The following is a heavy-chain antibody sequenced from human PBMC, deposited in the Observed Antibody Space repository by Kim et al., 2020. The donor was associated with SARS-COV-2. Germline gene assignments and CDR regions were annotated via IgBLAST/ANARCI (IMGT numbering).Heavy chain of an antibody. V-gene: IGHV3-53*04. CDR1: GFTVSSNY. CDR3: ARVFGLTPYYYYYYMDV. D-gene: IGHD3-16*01. CDR2: IYSGGST. J-gene: IGHJ6*03. Sequence: GGSLRLSCAASGFTVSSNYMSWVRQAPGKGLEWVSVIYSGGSTYYADSVKGRFTISRHNSKNTLYLQMNSLRAEDTAVYYCARVFGLTPYYYYYYMDVWGKGTTVTVSS.